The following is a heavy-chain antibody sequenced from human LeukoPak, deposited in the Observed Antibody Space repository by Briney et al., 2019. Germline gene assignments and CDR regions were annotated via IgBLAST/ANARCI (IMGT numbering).Heavy chain of an antibody. V-gene: IGHV4-34*01. CDR2: INHSGST. CDR1: GGSLSGYY. CDR3: ARAPGQQLVLFDP. J-gene: IGHJ5*02. Sequence: SETLSLTCAVYGGSLSGYYWSWIRQPPGKGLGWIGEINHSGSTNYNPSLKSRVTISVDTSKNQFSLKLSSVTAADTAVYYCARAPGQQLVLFDPWGQGTLVTVSS. D-gene: IGHD6-13*01.